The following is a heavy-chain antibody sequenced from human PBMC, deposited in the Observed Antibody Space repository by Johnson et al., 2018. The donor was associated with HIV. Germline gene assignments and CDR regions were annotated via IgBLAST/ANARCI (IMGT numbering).Heavy chain of an antibody. CDR1: GFTFSSYD. V-gene: IGHV3-23*04. CDR2: ISGSGGST. D-gene: IGHD5-18*01. J-gene: IGHJ3*02. CDR3: AKNTAMVGDAFDI. Sequence: VQLVESGGGLVQPGGSLRLSCAASGFTFSSYDMHWVRQATGKGLEWVSAISGSGGSTYYADSVKGRFTISRDNSKNTLYLQMNSLRAEDTAVYYCAKNTAMVGDAFDIWGQGTMVTVSS.